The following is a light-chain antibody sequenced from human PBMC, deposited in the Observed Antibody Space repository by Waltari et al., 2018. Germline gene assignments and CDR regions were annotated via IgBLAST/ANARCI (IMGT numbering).Light chain of an antibody. V-gene: IGKV1-39*01. Sequence: DIQMTQSPSSLSASVGDRVTITCRASQRISSNLSWYQQKPGKAPNLLIYAAASLQSGVPSRFSGSGFGTDFTLSIRNLQPEDFATYYCQQSHSTPITFGQGTRLEIK. CDR3: QQSHSTPIT. CDR1: QRISSN. CDR2: AAA. J-gene: IGKJ5*01.